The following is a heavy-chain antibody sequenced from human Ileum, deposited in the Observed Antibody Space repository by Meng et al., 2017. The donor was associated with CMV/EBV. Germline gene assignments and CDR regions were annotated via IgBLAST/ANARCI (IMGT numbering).Heavy chain of an antibody. CDR2: IYTGGPT. Sequence: QAALRQSGPGLVQPSETLSLTCTVSSASISPYYWNWIRQPSGKGLELIGRIYTGGPTDYNPSLKSRVTMSVDTSKNQFFLNLSSVTAADTAVYYCARGQTVRGFEYWGLGILVTVSS. V-gene: IGHV4-4*07. D-gene: IGHD3-10*01. CDR3: ARGQTVRGFEY. CDR1: SASISPYY. J-gene: IGHJ4*02.